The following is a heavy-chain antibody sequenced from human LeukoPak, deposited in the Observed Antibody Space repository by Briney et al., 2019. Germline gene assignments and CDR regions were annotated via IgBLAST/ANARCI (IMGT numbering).Heavy chain of an antibody. CDR3: ARVLSSCLDY. CDR1: GGSASSGSYY. D-gene: IGHD6-13*01. J-gene: IGHJ4*02. Sequence: SETLSLTCTVSGGSASSGSYYWSWIRQPPGKGLEWIGYIYYSGSTNYNPSLKSRVTISVDTSKNQFSLKLSSVTAADTAVYYCARVLSSCLDYWGQGTLVTVSS. CDR2: IYYSGST. V-gene: IGHV4-61*01.